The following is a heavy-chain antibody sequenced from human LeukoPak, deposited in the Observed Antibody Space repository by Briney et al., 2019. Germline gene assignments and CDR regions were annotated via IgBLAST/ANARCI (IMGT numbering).Heavy chain of an antibody. CDR3: ARDGVASTDH. J-gene: IGHJ4*02. V-gene: IGHV3-30*02. CDR1: GFSFSYFG. D-gene: IGHD5-12*01. CDR2: IQSDGNIQ. Sequence: GGSLRLSCAASGFSFSYFGMHWVRQAPGKGLEWVAFIQSDGNIQYYEDSVKGRFTNSRDNSRKTVDLQMSSLRLEDTAIYLCARDGVASTDHWGQGTLVTVSS.